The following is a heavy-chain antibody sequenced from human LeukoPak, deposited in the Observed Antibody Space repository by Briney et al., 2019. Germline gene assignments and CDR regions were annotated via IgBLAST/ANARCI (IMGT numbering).Heavy chain of an antibody. CDR1: GFTFDDYA. CDR3: ARDTDYGDYLAYFDY. D-gene: IGHD4-17*01. CDR2: ISWNSGSI. V-gene: IGHV3-9*03. J-gene: IGHJ4*02. Sequence: PGRSLRLSCAASGFTFDDYAMHWVRQAPGKGLEWVSGISWNSGSIGYADSVKGRFTISRDNAKNSLYLQMNSLRAEDMALYYCARDTDYGDYLAYFDYWGRGTLVTVSS.